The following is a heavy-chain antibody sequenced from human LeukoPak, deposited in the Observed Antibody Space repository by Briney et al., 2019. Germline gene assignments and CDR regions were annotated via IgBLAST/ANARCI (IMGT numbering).Heavy chain of an antibody. CDR2: LNWNGGDT. J-gene: IGHJ6*03. CDR1: GFTFDDYG. D-gene: IGHD2-2*01. Sequence: GGSLRLSCAASGFTFDDYGMSWVRQAPGKGLEWVSGLNWNGGDTAYADSVKGRFTISRDNAKNSLYLQMNSLRAEDTAVYYCASVGYCSSTSCYAHYYYMDVWGKGTTVTVSS. V-gene: IGHV3-20*04. CDR3: ASVGYCSSTSCYAHYYYMDV.